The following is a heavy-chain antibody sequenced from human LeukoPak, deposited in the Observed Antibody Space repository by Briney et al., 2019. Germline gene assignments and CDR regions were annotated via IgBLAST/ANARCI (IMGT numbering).Heavy chain of an antibody. CDR2: ISSGSNTI. D-gene: IGHD6-6*01. CDR3: AREYSSSSGRSFDY. J-gene: IGHJ4*02. V-gene: IGHV3-48*01. CDR1: RFTFSTYS. Sequence: PGGSLRLSCAASRFTFSTYSMNWVRQAPGKGLEWVSYISSGSNTIYYADSVKGRSTISRDNAKNSLYLQMNSLRAEDTAVYYCAREYSSSSGRSFDYWGQGTLVTVSS.